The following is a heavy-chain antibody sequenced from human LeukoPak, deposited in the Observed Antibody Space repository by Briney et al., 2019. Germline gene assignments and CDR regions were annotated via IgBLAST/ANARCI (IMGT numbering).Heavy chain of an antibody. Sequence: GGSLRLSCAASGFTFSSYSMNWVRQAPGKGLEWVSSISSSSSYIYYADSVKGRFTISRDNAKNSLYLQMNSLRAEDTAVYYCARVAEVLLWFGELFPDAFDIWGQGTMVTVSS. CDR1: GFTFSSYS. CDR2: ISSSSSYI. V-gene: IGHV3-21*01. CDR3: ARVAEVLLWFGELFPDAFDI. J-gene: IGHJ3*02. D-gene: IGHD3-10*01.